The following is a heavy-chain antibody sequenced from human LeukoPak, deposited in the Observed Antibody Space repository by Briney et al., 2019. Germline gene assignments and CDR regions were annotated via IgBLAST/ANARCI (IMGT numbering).Heavy chain of an antibody. CDR3: AKSNLRRGYCSSTSCYMPPDY. D-gene: IGHD2-2*02. CDR1: GYTFTSYY. J-gene: IGHJ4*02. Sequence: ASVKVSCKASGYTFTSYYMHWVRQAPGQGLEWMGIINPSGGSTSYAQKFQGRVTMTRDTSTSTVYMELSSLRSEDTAVYYCAKSNLRRGYCSSTSCYMPPDYWGQGTLVTVSS. CDR2: INPSGGST. V-gene: IGHV1-46*01.